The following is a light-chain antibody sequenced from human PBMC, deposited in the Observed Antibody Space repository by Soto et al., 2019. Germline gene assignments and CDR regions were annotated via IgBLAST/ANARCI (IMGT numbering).Light chain of an antibody. Sequence: DIQMTQSPSTLSASVGDRVTITCRASQSVSSWLAWYQQKPGKAPKLLIYDASSLESGVPSRFSGSGSGTEFTLTVSSLQPDDFASYHCQQYNTYFLTFCGGTKV. V-gene: IGKV1-5*01. CDR2: DAS. CDR1: QSVSSW. J-gene: IGKJ4*01. CDR3: QQYNTYFLT.